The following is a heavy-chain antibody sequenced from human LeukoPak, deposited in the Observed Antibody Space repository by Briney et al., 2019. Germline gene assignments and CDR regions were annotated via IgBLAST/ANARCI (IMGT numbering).Heavy chain of an antibody. D-gene: IGHD6-13*01. CDR2: ISYDGSNK. V-gene: IGHV3-30*04. CDR3: ARDLVAAGINRFDD. Sequence: GGPLRLSCAASGFTFSSYAMHWVRQAPGKGLEWVAVISYDGSNKYYADSVKSRFTISRDNSKNTLYLQMNRLRAEDTAVYYCARDLVAAGINRFDDWGQGTLVTVPS. J-gene: IGHJ4*02. CDR1: GFTFSSYA.